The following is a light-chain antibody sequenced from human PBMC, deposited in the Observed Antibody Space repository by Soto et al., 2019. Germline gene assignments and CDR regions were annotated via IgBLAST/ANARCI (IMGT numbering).Light chain of an antibody. CDR2: DVS. CDR3: SSYTTSGTLV. J-gene: IGLJ1*01. Sequence: QSVLTQPASVSGSPGQSITMSCTGSSSDVGSYNYVSWYQQHPGKVHKLMIFDVSDRPSGISNRFTGSKSGNTASLTISGLQAEDEADYYCSSYTTSGTLVFGTGTKVTVL. CDR1: SSDVGSYNY. V-gene: IGLV2-14*03.